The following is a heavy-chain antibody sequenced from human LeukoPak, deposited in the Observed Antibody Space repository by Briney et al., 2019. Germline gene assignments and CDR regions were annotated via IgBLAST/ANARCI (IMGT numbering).Heavy chain of an antibody. CDR3: AREVRYSYGPGWFDP. J-gene: IGHJ5*02. CDR2: ISGSGGST. CDR1: GFTFSSYA. D-gene: IGHD5-18*01. Sequence: GGSLRLSCAASGFTFSSYAMSWVRQAPGKGLEWVSAISGSGGSTYYADSVKGRFTISRDNSKNTLYLQMNSLRAEDTAVYYCAREVRYSYGPGWFDPWGQGTLVTVSS. V-gene: IGHV3-23*01.